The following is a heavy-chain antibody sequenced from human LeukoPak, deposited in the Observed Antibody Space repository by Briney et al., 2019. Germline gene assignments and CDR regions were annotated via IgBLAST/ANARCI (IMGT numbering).Heavy chain of an antibody. Sequence: ASVKVSCKTSGYTFISYDINWVRQATGQGLEWMGWMNLKSGYTGYAQKFQGRVTVTRNTYISTAYMELSSLTFEDTAVYYCARVNGAVDYWGQGTLVTVSS. J-gene: IGHJ4*02. V-gene: IGHV1-8*01. D-gene: IGHD1-26*01. CDR3: ARVNGAVDY. CDR2: MNLKSGYT. CDR1: GYTFISYD.